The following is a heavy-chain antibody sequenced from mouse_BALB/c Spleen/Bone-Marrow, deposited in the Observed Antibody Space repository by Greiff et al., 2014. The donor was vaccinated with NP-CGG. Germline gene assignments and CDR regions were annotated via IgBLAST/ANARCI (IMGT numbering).Heavy chain of an antibody. Sequence: EVKLVESGPGLVKPSQSLSLTCTVTGYSITSDYAWNWIRQFPGNKLEWMGYISYSGTTSYNPSLKSRIPITRDTSKNQFFLQLNSVTTENTATYYCAKTGTRYYFDYWGQGTTLTVSS. V-gene: IGHV3-2*02. CDR2: ISYSGTT. D-gene: IGHD4-1*01. J-gene: IGHJ2*01. CDR3: AKTGTRYYFDY. CDR1: GYSITSDYA.